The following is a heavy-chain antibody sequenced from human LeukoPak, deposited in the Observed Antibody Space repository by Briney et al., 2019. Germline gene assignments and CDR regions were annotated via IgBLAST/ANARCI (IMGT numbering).Heavy chain of an antibody. D-gene: IGHD2-15*01. J-gene: IGHJ3*02. CDR3: ARDRYCSGGSCYCDAFDI. CDR2: MYSGGST. CDR1: GFSFMCNY. Sequence: GSLRLPSTASGFSFMCNYSTWVRQSPRKGLEWVSIMYSGGSTDYADSVKGRFIISRDHSKNTLYLQMNSLRAEDTAVYYCARDRYCSGGSCYCDAFDIWGQGTLVTVSS. V-gene: IGHV3-53*01.